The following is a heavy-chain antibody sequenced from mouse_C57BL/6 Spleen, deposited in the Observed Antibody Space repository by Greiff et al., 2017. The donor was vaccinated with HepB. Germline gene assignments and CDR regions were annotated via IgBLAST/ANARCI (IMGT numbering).Heavy chain of an antibody. D-gene: IGHD2-5*01. CDR3: ARYSNYEGDAMDY. J-gene: IGHJ4*01. CDR1: GFTFSDYG. CDR2: ISSGSSTI. V-gene: IGHV5-17*01. Sequence: EVMLVESGGGLVKPGGSLKLSCAASGFTFSDYGMHWVRQAPEKGLEWVAYISSGSSTIYYADTVKGRFTISRDNAKNTLFLQMTSLRSEDTAMYYCARYSNYEGDAMDYWGQGTSVTVSS.